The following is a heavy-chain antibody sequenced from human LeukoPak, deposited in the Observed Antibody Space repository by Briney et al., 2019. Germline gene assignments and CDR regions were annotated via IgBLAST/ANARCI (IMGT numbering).Heavy chain of an antibody. J-gene: IGHJ5*02. CDR3: AIPRSAS. Sequence: PGGSLRLSCAASGFTFSSYWMTWVRQAPGKGLEWAAIIKEDGGEKYYVDSVKGRFTISRDNGKNSLYLQMNSLRAEDTAVYYCAIPRSASWGQGTQVTVSS. CDR2: IKEDGGEK. V-gene: IGHV3-7*05. CDR1: GFTFSSYW.